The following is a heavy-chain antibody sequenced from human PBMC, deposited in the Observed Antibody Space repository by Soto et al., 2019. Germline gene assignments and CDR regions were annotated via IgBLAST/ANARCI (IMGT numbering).Heavy chain of an antibody. D-gene: IGHD3-9*01. CDR2: VYYTGST. CDR3: ARTVLGPDLLADSFVDYYYYMDV. J-gene: IGHJ6*03. Sequence: PSETLSLTCTVAGGSISSFYWSWIRQPPGKGLEWIGYVYYTGSTSYNPSLKRRVTFSADSSRGQFSLRLNSVTAADTAVYYCARTVLGPDLLADSFVDYYYYMDVWGQGTTVPVSS. CDR1: GGSISSFY. V-gene: IGHV4-59*08.